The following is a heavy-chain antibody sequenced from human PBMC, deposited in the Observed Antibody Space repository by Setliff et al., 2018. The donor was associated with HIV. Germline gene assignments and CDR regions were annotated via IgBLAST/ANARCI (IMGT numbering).Heavy chain of an antibody. V-gene: IGHV4-59*01. CDR1: GAPIDRFF. CDR3: ARDLASSYFDF. J-gene: IGHJ4*02. CDR2: VYFSGDA. D-gene: IGHD3-16*01. Sequence: PSETLSLTCTVSGAPIDRFFWSWIRQPPGMGLEWIGNVYFSGDATYNPSLKTRVTISIQTSRSQFSLTLRSVTAADTATYYCARDLASSYFDFWGQGAPVTVSS.